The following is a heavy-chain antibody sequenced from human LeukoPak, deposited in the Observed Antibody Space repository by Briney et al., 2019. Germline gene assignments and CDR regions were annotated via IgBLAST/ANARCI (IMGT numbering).Heavy chain of an antibody. CDR2: ISYDGSNK. V-gene: IGHV3-30*18. Sequence: GRSLRLSCAASGFTFSSYGMHWVRQAPGKGLEWVAVISYDGSNKYYADSVKGRFTISRDNSKNTLYLQMNSLRAEDTAVYYCAKDGYGEQWLVLDYWGQGTLVTVSS. D-gene: IGHD6-19*01. J-gene: IGHJ4*02. CDR3: AKDGYGEQWLVLDY. CDR1: GFTFSSYG.